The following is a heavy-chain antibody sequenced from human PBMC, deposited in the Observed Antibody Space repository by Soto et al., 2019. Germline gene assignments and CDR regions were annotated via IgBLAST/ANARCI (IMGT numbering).Heavy chain of an antibody. Sequence: EVQLLESGGGLVQPGGSLRLSCAASGFTFSSYAMSWVRQAPGKVLEWVSAISGSGGSTYYADSVKGRFTISRDNSKNTLYLQMNSLRAEDTAVYYCAKDHGWFGTNYNWFDPWGQGTLVTVSS. J-gene: IGHJ5*02. V-gene: IGHV3-23*01. D-gene: IGHD3-10*01. CDR3: AKDHGWFGTNYNWFDP. CDR2: ISGSGGST. CDR1: GFTFSSYA.